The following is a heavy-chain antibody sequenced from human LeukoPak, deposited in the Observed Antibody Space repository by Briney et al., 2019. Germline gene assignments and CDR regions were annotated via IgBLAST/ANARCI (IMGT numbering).Heavy chain of an antibody. CDR3: ARVRGYYDSSGYDY. CDR1: GASISSYY. CDR2: IYYSGST. J-gene: IGHJ4*02. Sequence: KASETLSLTCTVSGASISSYYWSWIRQPPGKGLEWIGYIYYSGSTNCNPALKSRVTISEDTSKNQISLKLSSVTAADTAVYYCARVRGYYDSSGYDYWGQGTLVTVSS. V-gene: IGHV4-59*01. D-gene: IGHD3-22*01.